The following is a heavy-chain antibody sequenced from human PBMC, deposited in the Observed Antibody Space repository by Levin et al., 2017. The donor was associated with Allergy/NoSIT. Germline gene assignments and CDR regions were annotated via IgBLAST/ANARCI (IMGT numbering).Heavy chain of an antibody. CDR2: IYTNTGNP. J-gene: IGHJ4*02. CDR3: ARAVRNKRKCSGGSCDLSGY. V-gene: IGHV7-4-1*02. D-gene: IGHD2-15*01. Sequence: GESLKISCKASGYTFTSYAMNWVRQAPGQGLEWMGWIYTNTGNPTYAQGFTGRFVFSLDTSVSTAYLQISSLKAEDTAVYYCARAVRNKRKCSGGSCDLSGYWGQGTLVTVSS. CDR1: GYTFTSYA.